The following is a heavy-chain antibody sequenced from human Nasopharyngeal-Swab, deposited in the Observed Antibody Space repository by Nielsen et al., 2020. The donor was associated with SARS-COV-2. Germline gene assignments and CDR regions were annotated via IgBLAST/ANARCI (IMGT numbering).Heavy chain of an antibody. V-gene: IGHV3-23*01. J-gene: IGHJ4*02. CDR3: ARVNYDSSGYYGGYYFDY. CDR2: ITATGGST. D-gene: IGHD3-22*01. CDR1: GFAFSNYA. Sequence: GGSLRLSCAASGFAFSNYAMGWVRQAPGKGLDWVSGITATGGSTYYADSVKGRFTISRDNSKNTLYLQMNSLRAEDTAVYYCARVNYDSSGYYGGYYFDYWGQGTLVTVSS.